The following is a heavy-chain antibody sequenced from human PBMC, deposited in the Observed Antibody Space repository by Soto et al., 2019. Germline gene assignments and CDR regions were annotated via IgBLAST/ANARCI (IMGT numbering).Heavy chain of an antibody. CDR3: VRTLAVAGHDAFDM. CDR2: ILSDGSKQ. Sequence: PWGSLRLSCAASRFTFSYYAIHWIRQAPGKGLEWMAVILSDGSKQYYAESVKGRFTISRDNSKSTLYLQMNSLRVEDTAVYYCVRTLAVAGHDAFDMWGQGTMVTVSS. CDR1: RFTFSYYA. D-gene: IGHD6-19*01. V-gene: IGHV3-30-3*01. J-gene: IGHJ3*02.